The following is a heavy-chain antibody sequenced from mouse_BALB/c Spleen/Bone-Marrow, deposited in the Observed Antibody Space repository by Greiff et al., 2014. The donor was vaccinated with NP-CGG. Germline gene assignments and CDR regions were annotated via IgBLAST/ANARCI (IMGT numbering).Heavy chain of an antibody. D-gene: IGHD1-2*01. Sequence: EVQLVESGTVLARPGASVKMSCKASGYSFTGYWMHWVKQRPGQGLEWIGAIYPGNSDTSYNQKFKGKAKLTAVTSASTAYMDLSSLTNEDSAVYYCTRYYYAYDAWFAYWGQGTLVTVSA. CDR1: GYSFTGYW. CDR3: TRYYYAYDAWFAY. V-gene: IGHV1-5*01. CDR2: IYPGNSDT. J-gene: IGHJ3*01.